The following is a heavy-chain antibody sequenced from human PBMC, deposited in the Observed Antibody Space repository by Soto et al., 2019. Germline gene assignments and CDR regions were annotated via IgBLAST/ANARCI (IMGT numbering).Heavy chain of an antibody. CDR3: AHRLDSSGWYGGWMFDY. CDR1: GFSLSTSGVG. J-gene: IGHJ4*02. Sequence: QITLKESGPPLVKPTQTLTLTCTFSGFSLSTSGVGVGWIRQPPGKALEWLALIYWDDDKRYSPSLKSRLTITKDTSKNQVVLTMTNMDPVDTATYYCAHRLDSSGWYGGWMFDYWGQGTLVTVSS. CDR2: IYWDDDK. D-gene: IGHD6-19*01. V-gene: IGHV2-5*02.